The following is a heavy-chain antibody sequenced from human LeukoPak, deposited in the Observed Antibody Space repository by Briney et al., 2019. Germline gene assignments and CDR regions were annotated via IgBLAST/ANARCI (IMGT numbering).Heavy chain of an antibody. CDR2: ISSSGSTI. V-gene: IGHV3-11*01. J-gene: IGHJ5*02. CDR1: GFTFSDYY. Sequence: VGSLRLSCAASGFTFSDYYMSGLRRAPGRGLEGVYYISSSGSTIYYADSVRGRFTLSRHNAKHSLYLQMTSLRDEDAAVYYCARGGAVDWFDPWGQGTLVTVSS. CDR3: ARGGAVDWFDP. D-gene: IGHD3-16*01.